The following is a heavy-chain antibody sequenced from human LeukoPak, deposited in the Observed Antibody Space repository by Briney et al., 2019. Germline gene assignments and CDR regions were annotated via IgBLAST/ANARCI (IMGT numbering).Heavy chain of an antibody. CDR2: INPNSGGT. J-gene: IGHJ4*02. CDR1: GFTFTGSA. V-gene: IGHV1-2*02. Sequence: EASVKVSCKASGFTFTGSAMQWVRQARGQGLEWMGWINPNSGGTNYAQKFQGRVTMTRDTSISTVYLELSSLRSEDTAVYYCARNFGGLGYWGQGTLVTVSS. D-gene: IGHD3-16*01. CDR3: ARNFGGLGY.